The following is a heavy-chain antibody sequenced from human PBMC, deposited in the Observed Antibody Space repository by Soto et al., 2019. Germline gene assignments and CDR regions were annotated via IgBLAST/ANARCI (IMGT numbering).Heavy chain of an antibody. CDR1: GGSISSSSYY. V-gene: IGHV4-30-4*08. CDR2: IYYSGST. J-gene: IGHJ3*02. CDR3: ARVPHRTGYYAFDI. Sequence: SETLSLTCTVSGGSISSSSYYWGWIRQPPGKGLEWIGYIYYSGSTYYNPSLKSRVTISVDTSKNQFSLKLSSVTAADTAVYYCARVPHRTGYYAFDIWGQGTMVTVSS. D-gene: IGHD3-9*01.